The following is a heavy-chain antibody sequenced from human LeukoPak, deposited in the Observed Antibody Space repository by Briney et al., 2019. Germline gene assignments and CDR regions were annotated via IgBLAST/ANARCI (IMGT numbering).Heavy chain of an antibody. CDR3: ARGGIQLWPNWFDP. J-gene: IGHJ5*02. CDR1: GGSFSGYY. V-gene: IGHV4-34*01. Sequence: PSETLSLTCAVYGGSFSGYYWSWIRQPPGKGLEWIGEINDGGSTNCNPSLKSRVTISVDTSKNQFSLKLSSVTAADTAVYYCARGGIQLWPNWFDPWGQGTLVTVSS. D-gene: IGHD5-18*01. CDR2: INDGGST.